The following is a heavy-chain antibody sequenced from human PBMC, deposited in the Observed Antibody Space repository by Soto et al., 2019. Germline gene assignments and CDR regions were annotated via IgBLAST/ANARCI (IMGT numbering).Heavy chain of an antibody. D-gene: IGHD4-17*01. CDR1: GFTFGDYA. CDR2: IRSKAYGGTT. J-gene: IGHJ4*02. Sequence: GGSLRLSCTASGFTFGDYAMSWVRQAPGKGLEWVGFIRSKAYGGTTEYAASVKGRFTISRDDSKSIAYLQMNSLKTEDTAVYYCTREGGNYGDYFFDYWGQGTLVTVSS. CDR3: TREGGNYGDYFFDY. V-gene: IGHV3-49*04.